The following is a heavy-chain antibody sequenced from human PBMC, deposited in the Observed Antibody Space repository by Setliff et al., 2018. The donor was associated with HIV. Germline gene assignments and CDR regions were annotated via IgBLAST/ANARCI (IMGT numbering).Heavy chain of an antibody. CDR1: GYTFTSYD. CDR3: ATRPRDDFWSGFDY. V-gene: IGHV1-24*01. D-gene: IGHD3-3*01. J-gene: IGHJ4*02. Sequence: GASVKVSCKASGYTFTSYDINWVRQATGQGLEWMGGFDPEDGETIYAQKFQGRVTMTEDTSIDTAYMRMSSLRSEDTAVYYCATRPRDDFWSGFDYWGRGTLVTVS. CDR2: FDPEDGET.